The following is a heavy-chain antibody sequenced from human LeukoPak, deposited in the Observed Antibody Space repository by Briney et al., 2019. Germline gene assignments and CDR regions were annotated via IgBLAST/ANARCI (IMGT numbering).Heavy chain of an antibody. CDR2: IIPIFGTA. V-gene: IGHV1-69*05. CDR1: GGTFSSYA. Sequence: SVKVSCKASGGTFSSYAISWVRQAPGQGLEWMGGIIPIFGTANYAQKFQGRVTITRNTSISTAYMELSSLRSEDTAVYYCARGRGPSEFDYWGQGTLVTVSS. D-gene: IGHD3-10*01. CDR3: ARGRGPSEFDY. J-gene: IGHJ4*02.